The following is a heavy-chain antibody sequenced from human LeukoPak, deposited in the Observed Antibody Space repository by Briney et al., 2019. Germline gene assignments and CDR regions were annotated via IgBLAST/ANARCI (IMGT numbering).Heavy chain of an antibody. Sequence: GGSLRLSCAASGFTFSSSWMSWVRQAPGKGLEWVAIIKEDGSEKYYVDSVKGRFTISRDNAKNSLSLQMSSLRAEDTAVYYCAKDRLRFSYWGQGTLVTVSS. V-gene: IGHV3-7*03. CDR2: IKEDGSEK. J-gene: IGHJ4*02. CDR3: AKDRLRFSY. CDR1: GFTFSSSW. D-gene: IGHD3-16*01.